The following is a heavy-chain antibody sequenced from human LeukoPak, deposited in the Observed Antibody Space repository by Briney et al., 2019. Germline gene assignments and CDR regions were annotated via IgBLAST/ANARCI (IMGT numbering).Heavy chain of an antibody. J-gene: IGHJ3*02. CDR1: GDSISSSSYC. CDR2: IYNSANT. D-gene: IGHD5-12*01. CDR3: ARHSRSAYTGYENAFDI. Sequence: SSETLSLTCTVSGDSISSSSYCWDWIRQPPGKGLEWIGNIYNSANTHYNPSLKTRITMSVDTSKNQLSLKLNSVTAADTGIYYCARHSRSAYTGYENAFDIWGQGTMVTVSS. V-gene: IGHV4-39*01.